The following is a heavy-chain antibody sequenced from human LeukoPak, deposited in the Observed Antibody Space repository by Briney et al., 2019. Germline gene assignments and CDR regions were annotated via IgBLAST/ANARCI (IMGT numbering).Heavy chain of an antibody. J-gene: IGHJ5*02. Sequence: PGRSLRLSCAASGFTFSSYDMHWVRQATGKGLEWVSAIGTAGDTYYPGSVKGRFTISRENAKNSLYLQMNSLRAGDTAVYYCARGYPTFGSNWYGSGGFDPWGQGTLVTVCS. D-gene: IGHD6-13*01. V-gene: IGHV3-13*01. CDR1: GFTFSSYD. CDR2: IGTAGDT. CDR3: ARGYPTFGSNWYGSGGFDP.